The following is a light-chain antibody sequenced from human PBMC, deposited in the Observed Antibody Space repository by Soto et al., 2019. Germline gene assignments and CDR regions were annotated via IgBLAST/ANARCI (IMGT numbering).Light chain of an antibody. J-gene: IGKJ1*01. CDR2: GAS. V-gene: IGKV3-20*01. CDR3: XXXGSSGT. Sequence: EIVLTQSPGTLSLSPGERATLSCRASQSVSNNYLAWYQQKPGQAPRLLIYGASNRATGIPDRFSGSGSGTDFTLTISRLEPEDFAVXXXXXXGSSGTFGQGTKVDI. CDR1: QSVSNNY.